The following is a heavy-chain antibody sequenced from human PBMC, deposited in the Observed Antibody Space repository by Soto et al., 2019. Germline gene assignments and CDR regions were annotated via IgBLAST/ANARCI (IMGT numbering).Heavy chain of an antibody. Sequence: GASVKVSCKASGYIFTNHYIHWVRQAPGQGLEWMGIINPSGGSTNYLQKFQGRVTMTRDTSTSTVYMELSSLRSEDTAVYFCARAGLFDSSGFYYGYWGQGNLVTVSS. V-gene: IGHV1-46*01. D-gene: IGHD3-22*01. CDR2: INPSGGST. J-gene: IGHJ4*02. CDR3: ARAGLFDSSGFYYGY. CDR1: GYIFTNHY.